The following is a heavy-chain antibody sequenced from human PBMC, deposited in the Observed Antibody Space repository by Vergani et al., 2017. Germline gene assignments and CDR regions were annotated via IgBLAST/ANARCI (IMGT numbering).Heavy chain of an antibody. CDR1: GFTFSSYG. J-gene: IGHJ4*02. V-gene: IGHV3-23*04. D-gene: IGHD5-18*01. Sequence: VQLVESGGGVVQPGRSLRLSCAASGFTFSSYGTHWVRQAPGKGLEWVSAISGSGGSTYYADSVKGRFTISRDNSKNTLYLQMNSLRAEDTAVYYCAKGLQLWLGGYFDYWGQGTLVTVSS. CDR3: AKGLQLWLGGYFDY. CDR2: ISGSGGST.